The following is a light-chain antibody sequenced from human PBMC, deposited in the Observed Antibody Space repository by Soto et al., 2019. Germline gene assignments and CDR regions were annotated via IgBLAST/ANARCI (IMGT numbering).Light chain of an antibody. Sequence: DVVLTQTPLSSPVTLGQPASISCRSSQSLVHSDGGTYLSWLHQRPGQPPRLLIYQVSNRFAGVPGRFSGGGGGSDFTLKISRVEAEDVGVYYCTQSTHFPRTFGQGTKVEIK. J-gene: IGKJ1*01. CDR3: TQSTHFPRT. CDR1: QSLVHSDGGTY. CDR2: QVS. V-gene: IGKV2-24*01.